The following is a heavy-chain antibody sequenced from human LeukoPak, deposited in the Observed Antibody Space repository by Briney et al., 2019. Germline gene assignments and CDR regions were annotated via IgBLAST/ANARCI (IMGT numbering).Heavy chain of an antibody. V-gene: IGHV1-46*01. CDR2: INPSGGST. J-gene: IGHJ6*03. D-gene: IGHD3-10*01. Sequence: ASVKVSCKASGYTFTSYYMHWVRQAPGQGLEWMGIINPSGGSTSYAQKFQGRVTMTRDMSTSTVYMELSSLRSEDTAVYYCARDIGDYYGSGSYYNYYYMDVWGKGTTVTVSS. CDR1: GYTFTSYY. CDR3: ARDIGDYYGSGSYYNYYYMDV.